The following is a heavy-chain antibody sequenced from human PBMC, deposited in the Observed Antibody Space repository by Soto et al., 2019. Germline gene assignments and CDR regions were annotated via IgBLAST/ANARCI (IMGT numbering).Heavy chain of an antibody. J-gene: IGHJ5*02. CDR1: GGSVSSGSYY. D-gene: IGHD6-19*01. Sequence: QVQLQESGPGLVKASETLSLTCTVSGGSVSSGSYYWSWIRQPPGKVLEWIGYIYYSGSTNYNPSLKSRVTISVDTSKNQCSLKLSSVTAADTAVYYGAREWLVLGGWFDPWGQGTLVTVSS. CDR3: AREWLVLGGWFDP. CDR2: IYYSGST. V-gene: IGHV4-61*01.